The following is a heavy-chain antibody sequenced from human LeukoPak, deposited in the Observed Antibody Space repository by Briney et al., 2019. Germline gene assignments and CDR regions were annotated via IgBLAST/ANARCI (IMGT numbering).Heavy chain of an antibody. V-gene: IGHV1-2*02. CDR3: ARERGVQLERKLDH. CDR1: GYTFTDYY. Sequence: ASVKVSCKASGYTFTDYYMHWVRQAPGQGLEWMGWINPYTGGTNYAQKFQGRVTMPRDSSISTAYMELSSLTSDDTAVYYCARERGVQLERKLDHWGQGTLVTSPQ. J-gene: IGHJ4*02. D-gene: IGHD1-1*01. CDR2: INPYTGGT.